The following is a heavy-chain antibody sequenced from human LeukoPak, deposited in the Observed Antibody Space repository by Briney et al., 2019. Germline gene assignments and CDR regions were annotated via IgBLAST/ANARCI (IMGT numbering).Heavy chain of an antibody. CDR1: GGSISGYY. D-gene: IGHD6-25*01. CDR3: ARATAAPSSYFFDH. J-gene: IGHJ4*02. V-gene: IGHV4-59*12. Sequence: SETLSLTCTVSGGSISGYYWSWIRQPPGKGLKWIGNIYYSGYTTYSPSLRSRVTISVDTSKNQFSLKLNSVIAADTAVYYCARATAAPSSYFFDHWGQGTLVTVSS. CDR2: IYYSGYT.